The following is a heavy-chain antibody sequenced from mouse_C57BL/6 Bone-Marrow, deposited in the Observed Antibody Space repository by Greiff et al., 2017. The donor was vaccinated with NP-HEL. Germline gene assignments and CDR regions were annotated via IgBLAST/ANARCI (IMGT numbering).Heavy chain of an antibody. CDR3: ARGAY. V-gene: IGHV1-80*01. J-gene: IGHJ3*01. Sequence: QVQLQQSGAELVKPGASVKLSCKASGYEFSNYWMNWVKQRPGKGLEWIGQIYPGDGDTNYNGKFKDKDTLTADKSSSTAYMQLSRLTSEDSAVYFCARGAYWGQGTLVTVSA. CDR1: GYEFSNYW. CDR2: IYPGDGDT.